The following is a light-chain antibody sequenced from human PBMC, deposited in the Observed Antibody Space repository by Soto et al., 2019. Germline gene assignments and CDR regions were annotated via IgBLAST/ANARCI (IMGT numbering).Light chain of an antibody. Sequence: EIVLTQSPGTLSLSPGDTATLSCRANATVFSCRLAWYQQIPGQPPKLLIYGASSRATGIPARISGSGSGTDFNLTISGLERVDVADYYCQQYGTSEPTFGQGT. CDR2: GAS. J-gene: IGKJ1*01. CDR1: ATVFSCR. V-gene: IGKV3-20*01. CDR3: QQYGTSEPT.